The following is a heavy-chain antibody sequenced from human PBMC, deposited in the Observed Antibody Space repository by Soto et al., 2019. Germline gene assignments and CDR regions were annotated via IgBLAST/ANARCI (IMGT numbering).Heavy chain of an antibody. CDR3: ARVVLVGATTEHYYYYYGMDV. CDR2: ISSSSSYI. Sequence: PGGSLRLSCAASGFTFSSYSMNWVRQAPGKWLEWVSSISSSSSYIYYADSVKGRFTISRDNAKNSLYLQMNSLRAEDTAVYYCARVVLVGATTEHYYYYYGMDVWGQGTTVTVSS. D-gene: IGHD1-26*01. V-gene: IGHV3-21*01. CDR1: GFTFSSYS. J-gene: IGHJ6*02.